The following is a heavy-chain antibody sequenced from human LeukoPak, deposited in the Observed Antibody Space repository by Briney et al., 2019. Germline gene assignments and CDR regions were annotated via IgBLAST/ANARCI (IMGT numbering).Heavy chain of an antibody. CDR1: GFTFSSYG. J-gene: IGHJ4*02. V-gene: IGHV3-30*18. D-gene: IGHD3-10*01. Sequence: PGGSLRLSCAASGFTFSSYGMHWVRQAPGKGLEWVAVISYDGSNKYYADSVKGRFTISRDNSKNTLYLQMNSLRAEDTAVYYCAKDFALPIFGHFDYWGQGTLVTVSS. CDR2: ISYDGSNK. CDR3: AKDFALPIFGHFDY.